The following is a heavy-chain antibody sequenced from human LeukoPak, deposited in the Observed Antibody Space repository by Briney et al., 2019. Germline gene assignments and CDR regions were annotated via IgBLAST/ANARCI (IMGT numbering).Heavy chain of an antibody. V-gene: IGHV3-21*01. CDR3: ARDGGGIAARPPGDY. J-gene: IGHJ4*02. CDR2: ISSSTSYI. Sequence: GGSLRLSCAASGLVFGKYAMAWVRQAPGKGLEWVSSISSSTSYIYYADSVKGRFTISKDNAKNSLYLQMNSLRAEDTAVYYCARDGGGIAARPPGDYWGQGTLVTVSS. D-gene: IGHD6-6*01. CDR1: GLVFGKYA.